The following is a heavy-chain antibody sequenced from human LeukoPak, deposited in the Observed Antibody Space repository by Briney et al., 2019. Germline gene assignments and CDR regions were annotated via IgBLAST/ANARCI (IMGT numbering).Heavy chain of an antibody. CDR2: ISAYNGNT. Sequence: GASVKVSCRASGYTFTGYYMHWVRQAPGQGLEWMGWISAYNGNTNYAQKLQGRVTMTTDTSTSTAYMELRSLRSDDTAVYYCARLSYDSSGYYSPADYWGQGTLVTVSS. V-gene: IGHV1-18*04. J-gene: IGHJ4*02. D-gene: IGHD3-22*01. CDR3: ARLSYDSSGYYSPADY. CDR1: GYTFTGYY.